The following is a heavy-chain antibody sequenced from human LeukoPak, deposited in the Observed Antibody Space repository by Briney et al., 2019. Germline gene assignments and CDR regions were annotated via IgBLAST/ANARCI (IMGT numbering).Heavy chain of an antibody. CDR1: GFTFSNDV. CDR2: IDGGGGGT. V-gene: IGHV3-23*01. D-gene: IGHD3-3*01. Sequence: GGSLRLSCAASGFTFSNDVMSWVRQAPGKGPEWVSSIDGGGGGTDHADSVRGRFTISRDNFKNTSYLQMNSLRADDTAVYYCARRIGGTKDYWGQGAQVTVSS. J-gene: IGHJ4*02. CDR3: ARRIGGTKDY.